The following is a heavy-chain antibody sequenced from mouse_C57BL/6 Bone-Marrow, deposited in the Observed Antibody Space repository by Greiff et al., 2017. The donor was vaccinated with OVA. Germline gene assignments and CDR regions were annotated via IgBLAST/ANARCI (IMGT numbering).Heavy chain of an antibody. CDR3: ARETAQANGYFDV. V-gene: IGHV5-16*01. CDR2: INYDGSST. D-gene: IGHD3-2*02. CDR1: GFTFSDYY. J-gene: IGHJ1*03. Sequence: EVMLVESEGGLVQPGSSMKLSCTASGFTFSDYYMAWVRQVPEKGLEWVANINYDGSSTYYLDSLKSRFIISRDNAKNILYLQMSSLKSEDTATYYCARETAQANGYFDVWGTGTTVTVSS.